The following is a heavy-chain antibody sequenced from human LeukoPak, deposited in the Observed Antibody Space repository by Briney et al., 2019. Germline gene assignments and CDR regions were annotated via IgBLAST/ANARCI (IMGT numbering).Heavy chain of an antibody. CDR3: AIQVGATLGTDY. Sequence: GRSLRLSCAASGFTFDDYAMPWVRQAPGKGLEWVSGISWNSGSIGYADSVKGRFTISRDNAKNSLYLQMNSLRAEDTALYYCAIQVGATLGTDYWGQGTLVTVSS. V-gene: IGHV3-9*01. CDR2: ISWNSGSI. D-gene: IGHD1-26*01. CDR1: GFTFDDYA. J-gene: IGHJ4*02.